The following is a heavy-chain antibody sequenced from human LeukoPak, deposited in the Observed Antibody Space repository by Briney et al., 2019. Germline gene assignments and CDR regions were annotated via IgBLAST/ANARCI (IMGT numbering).Heavy chain of an antibody. CDR2: ISGSGGST. Sequence: GGSLRLSCAASGFTFSSYAMSWVRQATGQGLEWVSAISGSGGSTYYADSVKGRFTISRDNSKNTLYLQMNSLRAEDTAVYYCAKYCSSTSGHLYYFDYWGQGTLVTVSS. J-gene: IGHJ4*02. V-gene: IGHV3-23*01. D-gene: IGHD2-2*01. CDR1: GFTFSSYA. CDR3: AKYCSSTSGHLYYFDY.